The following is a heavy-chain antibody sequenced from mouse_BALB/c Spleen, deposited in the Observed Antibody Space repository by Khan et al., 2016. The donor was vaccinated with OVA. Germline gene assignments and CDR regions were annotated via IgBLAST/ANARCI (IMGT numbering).Heavy chain of an antibody. CDR2: ISYSGVT. D-gene: IGHD1-1*01. Sequence: EVQLQESGPGLVKPSQSLSLTCTVTGYSITSGYAWNWIRQFPGNKLEWMGYISYSGVTSYTPSLKSRISITRDTSKNQFFLQLNSVTTEDTATYYCARANYYGYYFDYWGQGTTLTVSS. J-gene: IGHJ2*01. CDR3: ARANYYGYYFDY. CDR1: GYSITSGYA. V-gene: IGHV3-2*02.